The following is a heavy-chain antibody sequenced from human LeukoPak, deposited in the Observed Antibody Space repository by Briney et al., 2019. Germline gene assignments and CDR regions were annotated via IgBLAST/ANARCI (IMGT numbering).Heavy chain of an antibody. J-gene: IGHJ5*02. CDR1: GGSISSGSYY. V-gene: IGHV4-61*02. Sequence: SQTLSLTCTVSGGSISSGSYYWSWIRQPAGKGLEWIGRIYTSGSTHYNPSLKSRVTISVDTSKNQFSLKLSSVTAADTAVYYCARGVSGLRFDPWGQGILVSVSS. CDR2: IYTSGST. CDR3: ARGVSGLRFDP. D-gene: IGHD5-12*01.